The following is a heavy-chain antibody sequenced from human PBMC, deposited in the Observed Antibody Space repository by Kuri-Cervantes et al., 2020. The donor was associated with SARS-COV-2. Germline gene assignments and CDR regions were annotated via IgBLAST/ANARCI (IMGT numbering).Heavy chain of an antibody. J-gene: IGHJ4*02. CDR2: ISSSSSYI. CDR3: ARDGGYSSSWYGFSEYYFDY. V-gene: IGHV3-21*01. CDR1: GFTFSSYA. D-gene: IGHD6-13*01. Sequence: GESLKISCAASGFTFSSYAMSWVRQTPGKGLEWVSSISSSSSYIYYADSVKGRFTISRDNSKNTLYLQMNSLRAEDTAVYYCARDGGYSSSWYGFSEYYFDYWGQGTLVTVSS.